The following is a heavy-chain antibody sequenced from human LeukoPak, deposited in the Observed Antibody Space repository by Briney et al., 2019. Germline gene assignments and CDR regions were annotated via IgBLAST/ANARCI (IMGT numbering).Heavy chain of an antibody. CDR2: IYSSGTT. Sequence: SETLSLTCTVSGGSISSSSYYWGWIRQPPGKGLECIGNIYSSGTTYYDPSLKSRVTISIDTSRSQFSLRLSSVTAADTAVYYCVQNIPGSIEHWGQGTLVTVSS. V-gene: IGHV4-39*01. CDR1: GGSISSSSYY. J-gene: IGHJ1*01. CDR3: VQNIPGSIEH. D-gene: IGHD1-20*01.